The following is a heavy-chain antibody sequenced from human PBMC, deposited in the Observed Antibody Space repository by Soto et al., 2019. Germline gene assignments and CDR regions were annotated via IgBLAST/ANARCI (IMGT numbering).Heavy chain of an antibody. Sequence: SETLSLTCAVSGGSISSSNWWCWVRQPAGKGLEWIGEIYHSGSTNYNPSLKSRVTISVDKAKNQFSLKLSSVTAADTAVYYCARAHPEVAGLFDYWGQGTLVTVSS. CDR3: ARAHPEVAGLFDY. V-gene: IGHV4-4*02. CDR1: GGSISSSNW. D-gene: IGHD6-19*01. CDR2: IYHSGST. J-gene: IGHJ4*02.